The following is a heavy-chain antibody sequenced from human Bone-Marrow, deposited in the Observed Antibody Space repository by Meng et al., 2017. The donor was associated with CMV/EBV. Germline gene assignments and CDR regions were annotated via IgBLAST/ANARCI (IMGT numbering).Heavy chain of an antibody. D-gene: IGHD3-3*01. J-gene: IGHJ6*02. V-gene: IGHV4-34*01. Sequence: SETLSLTCAVYGGSFSGYYWSWIRQPPGKGLEWIGEINHSGSTNYNPSLKSRVTISVDTSKNQFSLKLSSVTAADTAVYYCAREGLYDFWSGYSMDYYYGMDVWGQGTTVTVSS. CDR2: INHSGST. CDR1: GGSFSGYY. CDR3: AREGLYDFWSGYSMDYYYGMDV.